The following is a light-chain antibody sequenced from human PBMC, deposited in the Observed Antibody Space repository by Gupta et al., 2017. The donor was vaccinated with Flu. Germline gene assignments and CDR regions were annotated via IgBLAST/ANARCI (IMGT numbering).Light chain of an antibody. J-gene: IGKJ2*03. V-gene: IGKV3-15*01. CDR3: QQYHSRRCYS. Sequence: EIVIPQSQATLSVSPGKRATLSCRPSQSVSSNLSWYQQKPGQAPRLLLYGASTRATGIPASISGSGSCTEYTLTIISLQSEDFVVYYCQQYHSRRCYSFGQGTKLEIK. CDR2: GAS. CDR1: QSVSSN.